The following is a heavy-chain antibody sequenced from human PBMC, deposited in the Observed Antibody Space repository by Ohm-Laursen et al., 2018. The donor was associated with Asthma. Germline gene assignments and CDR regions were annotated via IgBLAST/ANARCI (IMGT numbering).Heavy chain of an antibody. CDR1: GGTFSSYA. CDR3: AREPVGYCTNGVCYVGRSWFDP. CDR2: INPSGGST. J-gene: IGHJ5*02. V-gene: IGHV1-46*01. Sequence: ASVKVSCNASGGTFSSYAISWVRQAPGQGLEWMGIINPSGGSTSYAQKFQGRVTMTRDTSTSTVYMELSSLRSEDTAVYYCAREPVGYCTNGVCYVGRSWFDPWGQGTLVTVSS. D-gene: IGHD2-8*01.